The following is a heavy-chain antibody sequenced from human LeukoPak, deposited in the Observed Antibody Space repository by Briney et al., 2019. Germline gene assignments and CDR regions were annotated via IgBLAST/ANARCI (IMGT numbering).Heavy chain of an antibody. CDR3: ASLPRSGFPYYFDY. Sequence: PSETLSLTCTVSGDSISNGDYYWSWIRQPPGEGLEWIGYIYYSGSTHYNPSLKSRVTISVDTSKNQFSLRLSPATAADTAVYYCASLPRSGFPYYFDYWGQGTLVTVSS. D-gene: IGHD3-3*01. J-gene: IGHJ4*02. CDR1: GDSISNGDYY. V-gene: IGHV4-30-4*01. CDR2: IYYSGST.